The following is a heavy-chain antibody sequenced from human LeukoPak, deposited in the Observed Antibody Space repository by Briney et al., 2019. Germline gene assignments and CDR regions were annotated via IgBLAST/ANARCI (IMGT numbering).Heavy chain of an antibody. D-gene: IGHD2-15*01. Sequence: SETLSLTCTVSGGSISSSSYYWGWIRQPPGKGLEWIGSIYYSGSTYYNPSLKSRVTISVDTPKNQFSLKLSSVTAADTAVYYCARPSIGYCSGGSCYADWGQGTLVTVSS. CDR2: IYYSGST. J-gene: IGHJ4*02. V-gene: IGHV4-39*01. CDR1: GGSISSSSYY. CDR3: ARPSIGYCSGGSCYAD.